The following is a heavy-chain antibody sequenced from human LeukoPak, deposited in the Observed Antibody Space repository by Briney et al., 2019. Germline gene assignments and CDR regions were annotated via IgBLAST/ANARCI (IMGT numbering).Heavy chain of an antibody. Sequence: GGSLRLSCSASGFTFRVYAMHWVRQAPGKGLEYVSGVNSNGRRTYYADSVKGRFSISRDNSNNTLYLQMSSLKVEDTAVYYCVILAVAPLSGWFDPWGQGTLVTVSS. CDR3: VILAVAPLSGWFDP. J-gene: IGHJ5*02. V-gene: IGHV3-64D*06. D-gene: IGHD6-19*01. CDR1: GFTFRVYA. CDR2: VNSNGRRT.